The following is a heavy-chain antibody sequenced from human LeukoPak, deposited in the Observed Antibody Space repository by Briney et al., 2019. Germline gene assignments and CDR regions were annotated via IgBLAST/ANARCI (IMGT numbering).Heavy chain of an antibody. J-gene: IGHJ4*02. CDR3: ARDPGANYFDH. Sequence: ASVKVSCKTSGYIFTSFYIHWVRQAPGQGLEWMGWVNPNSSVTNYAQKFQGRVTMAGDPSINTAYMELRWLRSDDTANYYCARDPGANYFDHWGQGTPVTVSS. D-gene: IGHD7-27*01. CDR1: GYIFTSFY. V-gene: IGHV1-2*02. CDR2: VNPNSSVT.